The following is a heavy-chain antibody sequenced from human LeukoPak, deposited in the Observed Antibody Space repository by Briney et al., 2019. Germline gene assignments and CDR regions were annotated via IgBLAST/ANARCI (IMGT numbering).Heavy chain of an antibody. CDR3: ARVVRGSGSYYFDY. J-gene: IGHJ4*02. V-gene: IGHV3-21*01. D-gene: IGHD3-10*01. CDR1: GFTFSNYV. Sequence: GGSLRLSCAASGFTFSNYVMNWVRQAPGKGLEWVSSISSTSTYIYYADSVRGRFTISRDNAKNSLYLQMNSLRAEDTAVYYCARVVRGSGSYYFDYWGQGTLVTVSS. CDR2: ISSTSTYI.